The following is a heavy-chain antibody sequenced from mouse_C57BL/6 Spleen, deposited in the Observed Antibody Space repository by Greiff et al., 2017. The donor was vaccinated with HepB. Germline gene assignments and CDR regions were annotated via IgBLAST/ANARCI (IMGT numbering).Heavy chain of an antibody. D-gene: IGHD1-1*01. CDR3: ARGGGSSSYAMDY. J-gene: IGHJ4*01. CDR2: IYPSDSET. CDR1: GYTFTSYW. Sequence: QVQLQQPGAELVRPGSSVKLSCKASGYTFTSYWMDWVKQRPGQGLEWIGNIYPSDSETHYNQKFKDKATLTVDKSSSTAYMQLSSLTSEDSAVYYCARGGGSSSYAMDYWCQGTSVTVSS. V-gene: IGHV1-61*01.